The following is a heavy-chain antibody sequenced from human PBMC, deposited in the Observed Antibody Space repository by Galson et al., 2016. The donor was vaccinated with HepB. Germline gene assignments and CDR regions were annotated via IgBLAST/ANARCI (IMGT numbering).Heavy chain of an antibody. Sequence: SETLSLTCAVSGYSITTGSSWGWIRQPPGGGLDWIANIPPRGTTHYNPSFRGRVSISVATSQNQFSCGMTKVSVADTAVSFCARKGHDFISFDYWGQGDLVTVS. J-gene: IGHJ4*02. CDR3: ARKGHDFISFDY. CDR1: GYSITTGSS. CDR2: IPPRGTT. V-gene: IGHV4-38-2*01. D-gene: IGHD2-21*02.